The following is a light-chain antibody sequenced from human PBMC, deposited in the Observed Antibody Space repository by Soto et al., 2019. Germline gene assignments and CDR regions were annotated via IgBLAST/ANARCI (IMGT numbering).Light chain of an antibody. J-gene: IGKJ1*01. CDR3: QQRGSAGT. Sequence: EIVLTQSPGTLSLSPGERATLSCRASQSVSNNYLAWYQQKPGQAPRLLIYGASNRATGIPGRFSGSGSGTDLTLTSSRLEAEDVAEYYWQQRGSAGTFGRGTKVEIK. CDR1: QSVSNNY. V-gene: IGKV3-20*01. CDR2: GAS.